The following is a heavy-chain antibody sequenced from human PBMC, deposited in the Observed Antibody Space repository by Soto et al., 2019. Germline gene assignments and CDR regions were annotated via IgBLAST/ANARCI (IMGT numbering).Heavy chain of an antibody. J-gene: IGHJ4*02. CDR3: AKEYSTIYFDY. CDR2: INGTGDAT. CDR1: GFTFSNYA. V-gene: IGHV3-43*02. D-gene: IGHD5-12*01. Sequence: GGSLRLSCAASGFTFSNYALSWVRQAPGKGLEWVSLINGTGDATFYADSVRGRFTVSRDNRKNFLYLQMNSLRIEDTGFYFCAKEYSTIYFDYWGQGTLVTVSS.